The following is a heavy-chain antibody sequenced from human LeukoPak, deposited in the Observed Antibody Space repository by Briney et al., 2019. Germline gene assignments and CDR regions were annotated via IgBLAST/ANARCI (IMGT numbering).Heavy chain of an antibody. CDR1: GLTFSSYS. D-gene: IGHD1-1*01. CDR2: ISSSSSYI. V-gene: IGHV3-21*01. Sequence: PGGSLRLSCAASGLTFSSYSMNWVRQAPGKGLEWVSSISSSSSYIYYADSVKGRFTIPRDNAKNSLYLQMNSLRAEDTAVYYCARDQGVSQWNDVVGFDYWGQGTLVTVSS. CDR3: ARDQGVSQWNDVVGFDY. J-gene: IGHJ4*02.